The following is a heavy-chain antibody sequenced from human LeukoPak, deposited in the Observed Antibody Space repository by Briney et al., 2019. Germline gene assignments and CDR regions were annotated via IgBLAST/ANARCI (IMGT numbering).Heavy chain of an antibody. V-gene: IGHV3-23*01. J-gene: IGHJ4*02. CDR2: ISGSGGST. CDR1: GFIFSSYA. CDR3: AKDAQGGYDSSGYPDYFDY. D-gene: IGHD3-22*01. Sequence: GGSLRLSCAASGFIFSSYAMNWVGQAPGKGLEWVSAISGSGGSTYYADSVKGRFTISRDNSKNTLYLQMNSLRAEDTAVYYCAKDAQGGYDSSGYPDYFDYWGQGTLVTVSS.